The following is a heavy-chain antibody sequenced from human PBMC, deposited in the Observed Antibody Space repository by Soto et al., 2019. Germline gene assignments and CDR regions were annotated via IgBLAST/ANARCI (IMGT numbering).Heavy chain of an antibody. V-gene: IGHV3-23*01. Sequence: PGGSLRLSCAASGFTFSSYAMSWVRQAPGKGLEWGSAISGSGGSTYYADSVKGRFTIYRDNSQNTLYLQMNSLRAEDTAVYYCAKVPPWDALAVAAYRRSFDYWGQGTLVTVSS. D-gene: IGHD6-19*01. CDR3: AKVPPWDALAVAAYRRSFDY. CDR2: ISGSGGST. J-gene: IGHJ4*02. CDR1: GFTFSSYA.